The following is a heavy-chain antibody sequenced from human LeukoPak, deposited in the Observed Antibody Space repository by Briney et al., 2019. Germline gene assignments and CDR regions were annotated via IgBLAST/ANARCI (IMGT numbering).Heavy chain of an antibody. CDR2: INHSGST. V-gene: IGHV4-34*01. Sequence: SETLSLTCAVYGGSFSGYYWSWIRQPPGKGLEWIGEINHSGSTNYNPSLKSRVTISVDTSKNQFSLKLSSVTAADTAVYYCAREAYYYGSGSPYMDVWGKGTTVTVSS. J-gene: IGHJ6*04. D-gene: IGHD3-10*01. CDR1: GGSFSGYY. CDR3: AREAYYYGSGSPYMDV.